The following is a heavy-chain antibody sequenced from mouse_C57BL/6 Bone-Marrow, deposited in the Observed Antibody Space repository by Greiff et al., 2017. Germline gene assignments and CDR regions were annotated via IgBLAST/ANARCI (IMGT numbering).Heavy chain of an antibody. CDR1: GYTFTSYT. Sequence: QVQLKQSGAELARPGASVKMSCKASGYTFTSYTMHWVKQRPGQGLEWIGYINPSCGYTKYNQKFKDKATLTADKSSSTAYMQQSSLTSEDATVYYWERVVIYYYSSSWGDFGYWGRGTTLTVTS. CDR2: INPSCGYT. D-gene: IGHD1-1*01. J-gene: IGHJ2*01. V-gene: IGHV1-4*01. CDR3: ERVVIYYYSSSWGDFGY.